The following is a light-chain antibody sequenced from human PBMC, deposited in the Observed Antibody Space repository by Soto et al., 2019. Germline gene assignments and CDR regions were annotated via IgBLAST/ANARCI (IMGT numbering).Light chain of an antibody. CDR1: XXNIGSNY. CDR2: DNN. V-gene: IGLV1-51*01. CDR3: GTWDSGLSAV. Sequence: QSVLTQPPSVSAAPGQKVTISXXXXXXNIGSNYVSWYQHLPGTAPKLLIYDNNKRSSGIPDRFSGSQSGTSATLDITGLQTGDEADYYCGTWDSGLSAVFGGGTKLTVL. J-gene: IGLJ2*01.